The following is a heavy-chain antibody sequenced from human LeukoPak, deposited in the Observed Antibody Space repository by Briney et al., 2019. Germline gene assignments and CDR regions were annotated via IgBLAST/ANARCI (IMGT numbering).Heavy chain of an antibody. CDR2: IYTSGST. CDR3: ARLTTMAGTLGSYYYYYMDV. D-gene: IGHD1-14*01. CDR1: GGSISSYY. Sequence: SETLSLTCTVSGGSISSYYWSWIRQPAGKGLEWIGRIYTSGSTNYNPSLKSRVTMSVDTSKNQFSLKLSSVTAADTAVYYCARLTTMAGTLGSYYYYYMDVWGKGTTVTVSS. V-gene: IGHV4-4*07. J-gene: IGHJ6*03.